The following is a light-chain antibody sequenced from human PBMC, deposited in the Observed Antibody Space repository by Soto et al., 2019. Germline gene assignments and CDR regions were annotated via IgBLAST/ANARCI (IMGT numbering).Light chain of an antibody. J-gene: IGLJ3*02. CDR3: SSYTTGGTLV. CDR1: RSDVGSFNR. Sequence: QSVLTQPPSVSGSPGQSVTISCAGTRSDVGSFNRVSWYQQPPGTAPRLMIYEVIYRPSGVPDRFAGSKSGNTASLTISGLQAEDEADYYCSSYTTGGTLVFGGGTKLTVL. CDR2: EVI. V-gene: IGLV2-18*02.